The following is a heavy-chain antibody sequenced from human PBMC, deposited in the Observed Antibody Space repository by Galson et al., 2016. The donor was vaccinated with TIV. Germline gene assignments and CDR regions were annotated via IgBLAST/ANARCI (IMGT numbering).Heavy chain of an antibody. CDR3: AQERSSVITQYFQY. Sequence: SLRLSCAASGFTFSSYAMHWARQAPGKGLEWVAVISYDGNNKYYADSVKGRFTISRDTSKYTLYLQMNSLRPEDTAIYYCAQERSSVITQYFQYWGQGTLVTVSS. CDR1: GFTFSSYA. D-gene: IGHD2/OR15-2a*01. J-gene: IGHJ1*01. V-gene: IGHV3-30*04. CDR2: ISYDGNNK.